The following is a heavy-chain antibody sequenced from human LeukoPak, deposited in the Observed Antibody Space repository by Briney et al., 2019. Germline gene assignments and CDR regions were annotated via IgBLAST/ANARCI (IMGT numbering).Heavy chain of an antibody. D-gene: IGHD3-10*01. CDR3: ARWVRGVLHIDF. Sequence: GASVKVSCKASGGTFSSYAISWVRQAPGQGLEWMGGIIPIFGTANYAQKFQGRVTITADESTSTAYMELSSLRSEDTAVYYCARWVRGVLHIDFWGQGTLVTVSS. CDR1: GGTFSSYA. J-gene: IGHJ4*01. CDR2: IIPIFGTA. V-gene: IGHV1-69*13.